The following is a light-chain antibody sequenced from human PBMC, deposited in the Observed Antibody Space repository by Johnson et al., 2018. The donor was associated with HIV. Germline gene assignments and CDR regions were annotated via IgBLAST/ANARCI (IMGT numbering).Light chain of an antibody. CDR2: DNH. J-gene: IGLJ1*01. V-gene: IGLV1-51*01. Sequence: QSVLTQPPSVSAAPGQKVTISCSGSSSNIGNNYVSWYQQVPGTAPKLLIYDNHKRPSGIPDRFSGSKSGTSATLGITGLQTGDEADYYCGTWDSSLSAPRYVFGSGTKVTVL. CDR1: SSNIGNNY. CDR3: GTWDSSLSAPRYV.